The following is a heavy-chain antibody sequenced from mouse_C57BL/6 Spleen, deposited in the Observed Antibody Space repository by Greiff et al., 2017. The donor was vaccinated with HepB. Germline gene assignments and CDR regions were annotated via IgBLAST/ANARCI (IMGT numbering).Heavy chain of an antibody. CDR3: TRDPLDGYFFFDD. CDR1: GFTFSSYA. J-gene: IGHJ2*01. CDR2: ISSGGDYI. Sequence: EVKLMESGEGLVKPGGSLKLSCAASGFTFSSYAMSWVRQTPEKRLEWVAYISSGGDYIYYADTVKGRFTISRDNARNTLYLQMSSLKSEDTAMYYCTRDPLDGYFFFDDWGQGTTRTVSS. D-gene: IGHD2-3*01. V-gene: IGHV5-9-1*02.